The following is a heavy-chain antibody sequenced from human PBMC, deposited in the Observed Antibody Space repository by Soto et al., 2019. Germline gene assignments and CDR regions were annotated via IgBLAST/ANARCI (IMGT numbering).Heavy chain of an antibody. Sequence: QVQLQESGPGLVKPSQTLSLTCTVSGDSISGGYYWSWIRQHPGKGLEWIGYVSPSGTTYYNPSLNGRISISRDTSKNQFSLEVTSVTAADTAVYHCPRDRGGYGMDVWRQGTTVTVSS. V-gene: IGHV4-31*03. CDR2: VSPSGTT. CDR3: PRDRGGYGMDV. CDR1: GDSISGGYY. J-gene: IGHJ6*02.